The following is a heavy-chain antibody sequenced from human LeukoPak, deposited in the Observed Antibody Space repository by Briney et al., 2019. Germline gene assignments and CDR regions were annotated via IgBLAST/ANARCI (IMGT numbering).Heavy chain of an antibody. CDR1: GYTFTSYD. CDR2: MNPNSGNT. J-gene: IGHJ6*02. D-gene: IGHD7-27*01. Sequence: ASVKVSCKASGYTFTSYDINWVRQATGQGLEWMGWMNPNSGNTGYAQKFQGRVTMTRNTSISTAYMELSSLRSEDTAVYYCARRFTGDHYYYYGMDVWGQGTAVTVSS. V-gene: IGHV1-8*01. CDR3: ARRFTGDHYYYYGMDV.